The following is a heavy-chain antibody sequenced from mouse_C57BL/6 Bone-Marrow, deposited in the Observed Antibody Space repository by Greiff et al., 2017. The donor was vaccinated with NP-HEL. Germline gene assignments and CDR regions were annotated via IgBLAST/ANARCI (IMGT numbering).Heavy chain of an antibody. J-gene: IGHJ1*03. V-gene: IGHV14-2*01. Sequence: VQLKESGAALVKPGASVKLSCTASGFNIQDYYLHWVKQRTEQGLEWIGRLDPEDGETKYAPKFQGQATITADTSSNTADLQLSSLTSEDAAVYYCARGHYGSNVDVWGTGTTVTVSS. D-gene: IGHD1-1*01. CDR1: GFNIQDYY. CDR2: LDPEDGET. CDR3: ARGHYGSNVDV.